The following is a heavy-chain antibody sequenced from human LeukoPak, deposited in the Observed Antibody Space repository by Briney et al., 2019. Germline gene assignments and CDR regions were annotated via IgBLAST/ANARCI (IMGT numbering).Heavy chain of an antibody. Sequence: GGSLRLSCAASGFMFSNYDMHWVRQAPGKGLEYVSHISTNEGSTYYAISVKGRFTISRDNSKNTLYLQMGSLRAEDMAVYYCARGRGYIYGYDYWGQGTLVTVSS. CDR1: GFMFSNYD. CDR3: ARGRGYIYGYDY. CDR2: ISTNEGST. D-gene: IGHD5-18*01. V-gene: IGHV3-64*01. J-gene: IGHJ4*02.